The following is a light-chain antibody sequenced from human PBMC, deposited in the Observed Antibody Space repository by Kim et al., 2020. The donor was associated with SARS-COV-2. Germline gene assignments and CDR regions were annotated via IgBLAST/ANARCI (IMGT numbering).Light chain of an antibody. CDR3: QQYNSYPYT. J-gene: IGKJ2*01. Sequence: SASVGDRVTITCRASQSISSWLAWYQQKPGKAPKLLIYDASSLESGVPSRFSGSGSGTEFTLTLSSLQPDDFATYYCQQYNSYPYTFGQGTKLEIK. V-gene: IGKV1-5*01. CDR2: DAS. CDR1: QSISSW.